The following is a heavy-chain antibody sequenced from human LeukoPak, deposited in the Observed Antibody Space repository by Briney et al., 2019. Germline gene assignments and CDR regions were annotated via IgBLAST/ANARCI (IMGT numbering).Heavy chain of an antibody. CDR2: ISYSGST. CDR1: GGSISSYY. CDR3: ARRIVNSALGLFDY. J-gene: IGHJ4*02. V-gene: IGHV4-59*01. D-gene: IGHD1-26*01. Sequence: SETLSLTCTVSGGSISSYYWSWIRQPPGKGLECIGYISYSGSTNYNPSLKSRVTMSVDTSKNQFSLKLTSVTAADTAVYYCARRIVNSALGLFDYWGQGTLVTVSS.